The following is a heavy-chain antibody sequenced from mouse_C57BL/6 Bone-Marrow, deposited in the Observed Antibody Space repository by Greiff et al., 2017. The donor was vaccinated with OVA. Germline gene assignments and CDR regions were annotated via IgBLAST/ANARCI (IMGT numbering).Heavy chain of an antibody. CDR1: GYSITSGYY. V-gene: IGHV3-6*01. CDR3: ARENYDGSSYFDY. D-gene: IGHD1-1*01. CDR2: ISYDGSN. J-gene: IGHJ2*01. Sequence: EVQLQQSGPGLVKPSQSLSLTCSVTGYSITSGYYWNWIRQFPGNKLEWMGYISYDGSNNYNPSLKNRISITRDTSKNQFFLKLNSVTTEDTATYYCARENYDGSSYFDYWGQGTTLTVSS.